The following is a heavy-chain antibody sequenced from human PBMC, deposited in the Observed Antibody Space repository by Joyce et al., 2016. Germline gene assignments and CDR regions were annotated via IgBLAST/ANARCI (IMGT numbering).Heavy chain of an antibody. CDR2: ISFDVSNK. J-gene: IGHJ4*02. CDR3: ARPIDYYDSGRPAGGLDH. Sequence: QVQLVESGGGVVRPGSSLRLTCAASGFIFSTYGIHCVRQAPGKGPVWLGFISFDVSNKFYADSVKGRFTMSRDNSKNTVDLELNSLRPEDTAMYYCARPIDYYDSGRPAGGLDHWGQGTLVTVSS. V-gene: IGHV3-30*03. D-gene: IGHD3-22*01. CDR1: GFIFSTYG.